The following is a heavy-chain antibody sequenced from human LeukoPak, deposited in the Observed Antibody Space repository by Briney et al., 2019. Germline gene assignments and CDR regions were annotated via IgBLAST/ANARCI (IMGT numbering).Heavy chain of an antibody. CDR2: ISYDGSNK. V-gene: IGHV3-30*18. CDR1: GFTFSNYG. J-gene: IGHJ4*02. CDR3: ANAHSSRREYCSGGSCYPLYFDY. D-gene: IGHD2-15*01. Sequence: GGSLRLSCAASGFTFSNYGMHWVRQAPGKGLEWVAVISYDGSNKYYADSVKGRFTISRDNSKNTLYLQMNSLRAEDTAVYYCANAHSSRREYCSGGSCYPLYFDYWGQGTLVTVSS.